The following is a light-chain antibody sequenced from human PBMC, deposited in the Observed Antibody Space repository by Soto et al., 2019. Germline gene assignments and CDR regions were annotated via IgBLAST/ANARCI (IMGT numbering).Light chain of an antibody. CDR1: QSISSW. Sequence: DIQMTQSPSTLSASVGARVTITCWASQSISSWLAWYQQKPGKAPKLLIYDASSLESGVPSRFSGSGSGTEFTLTISSMKTDDFATYDCQQYNSYSWTFGQGTKVDIK. CDR2: DAS. J-gene: IGKJ1*01. V-gene: IGKV1-5*01. CDR3: QQYNSYSWT.